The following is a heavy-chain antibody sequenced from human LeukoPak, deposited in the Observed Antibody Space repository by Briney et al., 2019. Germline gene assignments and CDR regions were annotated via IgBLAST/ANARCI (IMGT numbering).Heavy chain of an antibody. CDR2: ISGSGGST. D-gene: IGHD6-13*01. J-gene: IGHJ1*01. Sequence: GGSLRLSCAASGFTFSSYAMSWVRQAPEKGLEWVSAISGSGGSTYYADSVKGRFTISRDNSKNTLYLQMNSLRAEDTAVYYCAKFSGAAVGSFYFQHWGQGTLVTVSS. V-gene: IGHV3-23*01. CDR1: GFTFSSYA. CDR3: AKFSGAAVGSFYFQH.